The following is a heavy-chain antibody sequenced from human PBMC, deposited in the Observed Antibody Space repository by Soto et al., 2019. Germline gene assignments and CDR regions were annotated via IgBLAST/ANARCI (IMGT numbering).Heavy chain of an antibody. D-gene: IGHD3-16*01. CDR2: IYYSGST. CDR1: GGSISSGGYY. V-gene: IGHV4-31*03. J-gene: IGHJ3*02. CDR3: AGGGYRGGDWAFDI. Sequence: QVQLQESGPGLVKPSQTLSLTCTVSGGSISSGGYYWSWIRQHPGKGLEWIGYIYYSGSTYYNPSLKTRVTISVDTSKNQFSWKRGSVRAAGTAVYYWAGGGYRGGDWAFDIWGQGTMVTVSS.